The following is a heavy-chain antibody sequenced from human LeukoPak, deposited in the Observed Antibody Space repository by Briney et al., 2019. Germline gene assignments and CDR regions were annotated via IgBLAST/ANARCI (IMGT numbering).Heavy chain of an antibody. Sequence: GGSLRLSCAASGFTFSSYSMNWVRQAPGKGLEWVSSISSSSSYIYYADSVKGRFTISRDNAKNSLYLQMNSLRAEDTAVYYCAREGRGYSYGCFDYWAREPWSPSPQ. CDR3: AREGRGYSYGCFDY. J-gene: IGHJ4*02. D-gene: IGHD5-18*01. V-gene: IGHV3-21*01. CDR2: ISSSSSYI. CDR1: GFTFSSYS.